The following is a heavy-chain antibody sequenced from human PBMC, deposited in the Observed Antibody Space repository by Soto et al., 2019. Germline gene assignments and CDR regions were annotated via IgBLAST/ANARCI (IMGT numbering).Heavy chain of an antibody. CDR3: ARGAHLGCSSTSCYTENYYYYGMDV. CDR1: GGSISSGGYY. CDR2: IYYSGST. D-gene: IGHD2-2*02. V-gene: IGHV4-31*03. J-gene: IGHJ6*02. Sequence: PSETLSLTCTVSGGSISSGGYYWSWIRQHPGKGLEWIGYIYYSGSTYYNPSLKSRVTISVDTSKNQFSLKLSSVTAADTAVYYCARGAHLGCSSTSCYTENYYYYGMDVWGQGTTVTV.